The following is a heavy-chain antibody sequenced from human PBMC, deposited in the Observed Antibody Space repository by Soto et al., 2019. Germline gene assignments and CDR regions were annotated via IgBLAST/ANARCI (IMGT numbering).Heavy chain of an antibody. D-gene: IGHD2-15*01. CDR2: IWYDGSNK. CDR1: GFTFSSYG. V-gene: IGHV3-33*01. Sequence: GGSLRLSCAASGFTFSSYGMHWVRQAPGKGLEWVAVIWYDGSNKYYADSVKGRFTISRDNSKNTLYLQMNSLRAEDTAVYYCARGGLGYCSGGSCYSVKSYSYDGMDAWGQGTTVTVSS. CDR3: ARGGLGYCSGGSCYSVKSYSYDGMDA. J-gene: IGHJ6*02.